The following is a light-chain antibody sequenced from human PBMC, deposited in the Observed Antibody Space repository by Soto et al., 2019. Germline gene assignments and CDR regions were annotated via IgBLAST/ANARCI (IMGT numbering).Light chain of an antibody. CDR3: TSYTSSTPFYV. CDR2: DVS. J-gene: IGLJ1*01. Sequence: QSVLTQPASLSGSPRQSIALSCTGVKNEFDNYDYVSWYQQHPGQVPQLIIYDVSNRPSGVSDRFSGSKSGNTASLTISGLQAEDEADYYCTSYTSSTPFYVFGTGTKVTVL. CDR1: KNEFDNYDY. V-gene: IGLV2-14*03.